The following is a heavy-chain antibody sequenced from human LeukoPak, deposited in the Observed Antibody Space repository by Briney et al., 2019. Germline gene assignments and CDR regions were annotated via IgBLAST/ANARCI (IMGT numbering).Heavy chain of an antibody. Sequence: ETLSLTCTVSGGSISSSSYYWGWVRQAPGKGLEWVANINEDGSKKYYVDSVKGRLTISRDNAEKSLYLQMNTLRVEDTAVYYCTRDLMDYDVSTGLHHYYMDVWGQGTTVTVSS. V-gene: IGHV3-7*01. J-gene: IGHJ6*02. CDR1: GGSISSSSYY. CDR3: TRDLMDYDVSTGLHHYYMDV. CDR2: INEDGSKK. D-gene: IGHD3-9*01.